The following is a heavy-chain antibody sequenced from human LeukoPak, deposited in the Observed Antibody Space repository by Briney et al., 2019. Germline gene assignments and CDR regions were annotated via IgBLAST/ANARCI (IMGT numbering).Heavy chain of an antibody. J-gene: IGHJ6*02. CDR3: ARSYDSRGDYYYGMDV. V-gene: IGHV4-59*01. Sequence: SETLSLTCTVSGGSISSYYGGWIRQPPGKGLEWIGYIYYSGSTGYNPSLKSRVTISVDTSKNQFSLKLSSVTAADTAVYYCARSYDSRGDYYYGMDVWGPGTKVTVS. D-gene: IGHD3-22*01. CDR2: IYYSGST. CDR1: GGSISSYY.